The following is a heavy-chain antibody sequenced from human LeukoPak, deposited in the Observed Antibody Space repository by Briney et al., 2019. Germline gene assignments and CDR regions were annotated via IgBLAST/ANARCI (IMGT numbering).Heavy chain of an antibody. CDR1: GFTFSSYS. J-gene: IGHJ4*01. CDR2: INHSGST. V-gene: IGHV4-34*01. CDR3: ARLSIVGATNFDY. D-gene: IGHD1-26*01. Sequence: GSLRLSCAASGFTFSSYSMNWVRQPPGKGLEWIGEINHSGSTNYNPSLKSRVTISVDTSKNQFSLKLSSVTAADTAVYYCARLSIVGATNFDYWGQGTLVTVSS.